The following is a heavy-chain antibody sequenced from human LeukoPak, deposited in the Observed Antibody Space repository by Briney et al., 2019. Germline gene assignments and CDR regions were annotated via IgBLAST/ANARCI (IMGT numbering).Heavy chain of an antibody. CDR3: ARVGYDILTGYSAGWFDP. CDR2: IYYSGST. V-gene: IGHV4-30-4*01. Sequence: SETLSLTCTVSGGSISSYYWSWIRQPPGKGLEWIGYIYYSGSTYYNPSLESRVTISVDTSKNQFSLKLSSVTAADTAVYYCARVGYDILTGYSAGWFDPWGQGTLVTVSS. D-gene: IGHD3-9*01. CDR1: GGSISSYY. J-gene: IGHJ5*02.